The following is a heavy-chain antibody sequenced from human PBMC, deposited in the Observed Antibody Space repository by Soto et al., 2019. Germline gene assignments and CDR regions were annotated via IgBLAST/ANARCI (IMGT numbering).Heavy chain of an antibody. V-gene: IGHV1-18*04. CDR2: ISGYNGNT. D-gene: IGHD6-13*01. Sequence: QVQLVQSGAEVRKPGASVKVSCKAAGYTFTSYGITWVRQAPGQGLEWMGWISGYNGNTDYAQKVQGRGTMTTDTATRTAYMEVRGLRPDDTAVYYCARGGMYISRRRYFDSWGQGTLVSVSS. J-gene: IGHJ4*02. CDR3: ARGGMYISRRRYFDS. CDR1: GYTFTSYG.